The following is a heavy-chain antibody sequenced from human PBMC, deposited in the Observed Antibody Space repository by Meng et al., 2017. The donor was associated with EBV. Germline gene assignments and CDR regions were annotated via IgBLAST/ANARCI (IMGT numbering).Heavy chain of an antibody. CDR2: IIPIFGTA. CDR1: GGTFISYV. Sequence: VPPGGAVTVPAASVTVPSTAAGGTFISYVICCVLQTPGQGLEWLEGIIPIFGTANYAQKLQGRVTITADKSTSTAYMELSSLRSEDTAVYYCARAEIAAAGRLDYWGQGTLVTVSS. CDR3: ARAEIAAAGRLDY. D-gene: IGHD6-13*01. V-gene: IGHV1-69*06. J-gene: IGHJ4*02.